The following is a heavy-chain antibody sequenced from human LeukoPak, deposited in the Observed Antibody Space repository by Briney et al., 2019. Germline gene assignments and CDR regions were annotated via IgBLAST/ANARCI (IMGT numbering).Heavy chain of an antibody. CDR3: AREREQWLPRGGFDY. D-gene: IGHD6-19*01. CDR1: GDSISTGSYY. J-gene: IGHJ4*02. V-gene: IGHV4-39*07. Sequence: SETLSLTCTVSGDSISTGSYYWGWIRQPPGKGLDWIGNIYYSGTTYYNPSLKSRVTISVDTSKNQFSLRLSSVTAADTAVYYCAREREQWLPRGGFDYWGQGTLVTVSS. CDR2: IYYSGTT.